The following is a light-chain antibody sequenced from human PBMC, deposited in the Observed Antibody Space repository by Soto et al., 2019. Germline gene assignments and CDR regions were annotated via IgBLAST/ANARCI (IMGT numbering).Light chain of an antibody. V-gene: IGKV3-20*01. CDR2: TTS. Sequence: EIVLTQSPGTLSLSPGERATLSCRASQSVSSGFLAWYQQRPGQAPRLLIYTTSNRATGIPDRFSGSGSGTDFTLTINGLEPEDFAVYYCQQYGSSPRTFGQGTRLEIK. J-gene: IGKJ1*01. CDR3: QQYGSSPRT. CDR1: QSVSSGF.